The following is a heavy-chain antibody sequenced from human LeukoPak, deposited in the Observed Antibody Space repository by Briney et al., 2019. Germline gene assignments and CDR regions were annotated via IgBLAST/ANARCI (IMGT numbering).Heavy chain of an antibody. CDR1: GFTFSGYW. CDR2: ISYDGSNK. D-gene: IGHD3-22*01. J-gene: IGHJ4*02. Sequence: PGGSLRLSCAASGFTFSGYWMSWVRQAPGKGLEWVAVISYDGSNKYYADSVKGRFTISRDNSKNTLYLQMNSLRAEDTAVYYCAKTFGYYDSSGYYGFFDYWGQGTLVTVSS. V-gene: IGHV3-30*18. CDR3: AKTFGYYDSSGYYGFFDY.